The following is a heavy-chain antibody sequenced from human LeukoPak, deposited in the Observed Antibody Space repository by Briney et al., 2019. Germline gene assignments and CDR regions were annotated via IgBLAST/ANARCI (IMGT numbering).Heavy chain of an antibody. D-gene: IGHD5-24*01. J-gene: IGHJ4*02. CDR3: TRVGYIDEGIDY. CDR1: GFPFSSYW. V-gene: IGHV3-7*04. CDR2: IKQDGSKK. Sequence: GGSLRLSCVASGFPFSSYWMTWVRQAPGKGLEWVANIKQDGSKKSYVDSVKGRFTISRDNAKNSLYLQMNSLRAEDMAIYYCTRVGYIDEGIDYWGQGTLVTVSS.